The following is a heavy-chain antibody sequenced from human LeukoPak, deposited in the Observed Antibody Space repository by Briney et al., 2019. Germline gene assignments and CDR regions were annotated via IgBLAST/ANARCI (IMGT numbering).Heavy chain of an antibody. Sequence: GGSLRLSCAASGLTVSSDYMSWVRHAPGRGLEWVSVIYSGGRTYYADSVKGRFTISRDNSKNTLFLQMNSLRAEDTAVYYCARGMISISQPLYFDYWGQGTLVTVSS. CDR1: GLTVSSDY. D-gene: IGHD3-9*01. CDR2: IYSGGRT. J-gene: IGHJ4*02. CDR3: ARGMISISQPLYFDY. V-gene: IGHV3-53*01.